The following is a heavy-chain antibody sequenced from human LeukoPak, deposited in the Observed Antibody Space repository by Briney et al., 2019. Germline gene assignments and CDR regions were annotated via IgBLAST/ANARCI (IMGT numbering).Heavy chain of an antibody. CDR2: IYPDDSDT. CDR1: GYKFTDYW. CDR3: ATAPAAAGHDAFDI. D-gene: IGHD6-13*01. V-gene: IGHV5-51*01. Sequence: GKSLKISCRGSGYKFTDYWIAWVRQMPGKGLEWMGVIYPDDSDTTYSPSFQGQVTISADKSISTAYLQWSSLKASDTAMYYCATAPAAAGHDAFDIWGQGTMVTVSS. J-gene: IGHJ3*02.